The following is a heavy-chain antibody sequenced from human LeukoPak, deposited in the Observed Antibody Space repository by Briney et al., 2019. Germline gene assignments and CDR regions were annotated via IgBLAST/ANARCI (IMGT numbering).Heavy chain of an antibody. J-gene: IGHJ6*04. CDR2: ISAYNGNT. V-gene: IGHV1-18*04. Sequence: ASVKVSCKASGYPFTSYGISRVRQAPGQGLEWIGWISAYNGNTNYAQKLQGRVTMTTDTSTSTAYMELRSLRSDDTAVYYCASHYCSSTSCYADYGMDVWGKGTTVTVSS. CDR3: ASHYCSSTSCYADYGMDV. D-gene: IGHD2-2*01. CDR1: GYPFTSYG.